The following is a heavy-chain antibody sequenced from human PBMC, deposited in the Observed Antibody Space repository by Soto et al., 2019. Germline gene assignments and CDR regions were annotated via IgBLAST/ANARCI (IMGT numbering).Heavy chain of an antibody. D-gene: IGHD6-13*01. Sequence: GGSLRLSCAASGFTFSSYWMSWVRQAPGKGLEWVANIKQDGSEKYYVDSVKGRFTISRDNAKNSLYLQMNSLRAEDTAVYYCARVGHAAGPPYYFDYWGQGTLVTVSS. CDR3: ARVGHAAGPPYYFDY. CDR2: IKQDGSEK. V-gene: IGHV3-7*01. J-gene: IGHJ4*02. CDR1: GFTFSSYW.